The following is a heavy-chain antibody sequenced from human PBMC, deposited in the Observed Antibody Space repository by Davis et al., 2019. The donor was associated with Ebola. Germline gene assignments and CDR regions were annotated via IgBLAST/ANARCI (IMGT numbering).Heavy chain of an antibody. D-gene: IGHD2-15*01. CDR3: ARGVAATANWFDP. Sequence: GESLKISCAASGFTFSGSAMHWVRQASGKGLEWVGRIRSKANSYATAYAASVKGRFTISRDDSKNTAYLQMNSLRAEDTAVYYCARGVAATANWFDPWGQGTLVTVSS. V-gene: IGHV3-73*01. CDR1: GFTFSGSA. J-gene: IGHJ5*02. CDR2: IRSKANSYAT.